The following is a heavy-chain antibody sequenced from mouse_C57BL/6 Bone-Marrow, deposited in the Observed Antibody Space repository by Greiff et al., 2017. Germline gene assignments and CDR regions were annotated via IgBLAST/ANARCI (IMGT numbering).Heavy chain of an antibody. CDR1: GYTFTSYG. Sequence: VQLQQSGAELARPGASVKLSCKASGYTFTSYGISWVKQRTGQGLEWIGEIYPRSGNTYYNEKFKGKATLTADKSSSTAYIELRSLTSEDSAVYFCARSRSFYYDYDPFDYWGQGTTLTVSS. V-gene: IGHV1-81*01. CDR3: ARSRSFYYDYDPFDY. J-gene: IGHJ2*01. CDR2: IYPRSGNT. D-gene: IGHD2-4*01.